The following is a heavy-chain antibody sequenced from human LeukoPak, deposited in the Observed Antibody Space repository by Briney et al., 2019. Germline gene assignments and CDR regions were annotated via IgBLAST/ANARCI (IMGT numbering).Heavy chain of an antibody. D-gene: IGHD5-24*01. CDR3: TRTFLSGGGYKVGYFDY. V-gene: IGHV3-53*01. J-gene: IGHJ4*02. CDR1: GLTVSSNY. CDR2: IYSSGST. Sequence: PGGSLRLSCAASGLTVSSNYMSWVRQAPGKGLEWVSLIYSSGSTYYADSVKGRFTISRDNSKNTLFLQMNSLTAEDTAMYYCTRTFLSGGGYKVGYFDYWGQGTLVTVSS.